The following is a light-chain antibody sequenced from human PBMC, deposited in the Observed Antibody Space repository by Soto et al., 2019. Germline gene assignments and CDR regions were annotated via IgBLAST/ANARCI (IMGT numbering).Light chain of an antibody. CDR3: QQFNSYPPT. V-gene: IGKV1-13*02. Sequence: AIQLTQSPSSLSASVGDRVTITCRASQGISSALAWYQQKPGQAPKLLIYDASSLESGVPSRFSGSGSGTDFTLTISSLQHEDFATYYCQQFNSYPPTFGGRTKVQIK. CDR2: DAS. CDR1: QGISSA. J-gene: IGKJ4*01.